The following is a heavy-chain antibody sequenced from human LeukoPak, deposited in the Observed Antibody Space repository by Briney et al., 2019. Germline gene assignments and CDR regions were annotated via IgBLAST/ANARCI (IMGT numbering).Heavy chain of an antibody. Sequence: SETLSLTCTVSGASITNFYWHWIRQSPGKWLEWIGYIFHDGRTFYLPSLKSRVTMSVATSKKQFSLRLTSVTAADTAIYYCARSYYYDTTFDYWGQGTLVTVSS. V-gene: IGHV4-59*01. CDR3: ARSYYYDTTFDY. D-gene: IGHD3-10*01. J-gene: IGHJ4*02. CDR1: GASITNFY. CDR2: IFHDGRT.